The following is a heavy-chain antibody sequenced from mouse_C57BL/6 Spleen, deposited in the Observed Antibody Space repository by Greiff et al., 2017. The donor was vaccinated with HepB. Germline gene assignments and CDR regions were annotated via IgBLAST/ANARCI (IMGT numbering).Heavy chain of an antibody. Sequence: QVQLQQSGPELVKPGASVKISCKASGYAFSSSWMNWVKQRPGKGLEWIGRIYPGDGDTNYNGKFKGKATLTADKSSSTAYMQLRSLTSEDSAVYFCARAGTAQALFAYWGQGTLVTVTA. D-gene: IGHD3-2*02. CDR2: IYPGDGDT. J-gene: IGHJ3*01. CDR3: ARAGTAQALFAY. V-gene: IGHV1-82*01. CDR1: GYAFSSSW.